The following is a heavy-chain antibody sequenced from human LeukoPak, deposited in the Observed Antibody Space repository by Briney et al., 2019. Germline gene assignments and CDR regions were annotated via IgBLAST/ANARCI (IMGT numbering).Heavy chain of an antibody. V-gene: IGHV3-11*04. CDR2: ISSSGSTI. CDR1: GFTFSDYY. D-gene: IGHD3-3*01. CDR3: AREKYDFWREGAFDI. Sequence: GGSLRLSCAASGFTFSDYYMSWIRQAPGKGLEWVSYISSSGSTIYYADSVKGRFTISRDNAKNSLYLQMNSLRAEDTAVYYCAREKYDFWREGAFDIWGQGTMVTVSS. J-gene: IGHJ3*02.